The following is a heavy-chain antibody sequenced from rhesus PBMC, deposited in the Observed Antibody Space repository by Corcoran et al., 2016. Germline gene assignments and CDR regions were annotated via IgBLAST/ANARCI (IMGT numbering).Heavy chain of an antibody. Sequence: QVQLQESGPAVVKPSETLSLTCAVSGGSIRSSNWWGWIRQSPGKGLEWIGGIYGSGGSHESNPSLKSRVNMSKDTAKNQFSLKLSAVTAAATAVYYCARRYSSGWYYYFDYWGQGVLVTVSS. D-gene: IGHD6-31*01. J-gene: IGHJ4*01. CDR2: IYGSGGSH. V-gene: IGHV4-93*01. CDR3: ARRYSSGWYYYFDY. CDR1: GGSIRSSNW.